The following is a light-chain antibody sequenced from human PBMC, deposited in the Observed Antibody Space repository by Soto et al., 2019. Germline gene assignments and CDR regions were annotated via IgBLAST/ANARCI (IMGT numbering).Light chain of an antibody. CDR2: AAS. CDR3: LQHNAFPWT. J-gene: IGKJ1*01. Sequence: DIQMTQSPSTLSASAGDRVTITCRASQDIRSDVNWYQQKPGKPPKGLIYAASNLQSGVPSRFSGSGSGTEFTLTISSLRPEDVATYYCLQHNAFPWTFGQGTKVDIK. V-gene: IGKV1-17*01. CDR1: QDIRSD.